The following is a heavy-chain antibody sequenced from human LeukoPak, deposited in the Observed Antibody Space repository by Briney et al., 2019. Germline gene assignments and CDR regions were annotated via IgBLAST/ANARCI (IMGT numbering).Heavy chain of an antibody. CDR2: ISYSGTT. CDR1: GGSISSYY. Sequence: PSETLSLTCTVSGGSISSYYWSWIRQPPGKGLEWIGYISYSGTTNYNPSLKSRVTISIDTSKNQFSLKLNSVTAADTAVYYCARGVNWIDPWGQGTLVTVSS. J-gene: IGHJ5*02. CDR3: ARGVNWIDP. D-gene: IGHD6-13*01. V-gene: IGHV4-59*01.